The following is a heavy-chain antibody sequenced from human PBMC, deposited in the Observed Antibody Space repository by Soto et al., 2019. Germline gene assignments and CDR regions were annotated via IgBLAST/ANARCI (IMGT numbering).Heavy chain of an antibody. CDR2: ISAYNGNT. CDR3: ARDRPFWSGYYLIFDY. V-gene: IGHV1-18*01. J-gene: IGHJ4*02. Sequence: ASVKVSCKASGYTFTSYGISWVRQAPGQGLEWMGWISAYNGNTNYAQKLQGRVTMTTDTSTSTAYMELRSLRSDDTAVYYCARDRPFWSGYYLIFDYWGQGTLVTVSS. CDR1: GYTFTSYG. D-gene: IGHD3-3*01.